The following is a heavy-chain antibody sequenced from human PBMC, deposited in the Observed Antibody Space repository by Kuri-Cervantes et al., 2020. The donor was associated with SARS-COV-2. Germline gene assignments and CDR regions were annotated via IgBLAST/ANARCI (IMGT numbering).Heavy chain of an antibody. J-gene: IGHJ4*02. CDR3: APSTGDNGY. CDR2: ISGSGGST. D-gene: IGHD7-27*01. CDR1: GVTFSSYA. Sequence: GGSLRLSCAASGVTFSSYAMSWVRQAPGKGLGWVSAISGSGGSTYYADSVKGRFTISRDNSKNTLYLQMNSLRAEDTAVYYCAPSTGDNGYWGQGTLVTVSS. V-gene: IGHV3-23*01.